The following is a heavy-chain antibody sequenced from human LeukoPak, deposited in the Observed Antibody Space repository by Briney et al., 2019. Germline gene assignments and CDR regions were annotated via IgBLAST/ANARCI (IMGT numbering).Heavy chain of an antibody. CDR3: AREGGCSSTSCYARSGMDV. Sequence: GASVKVSCKASGYTFTSYGISWVRQAPGQGLDWMGWISAYNGNTNYAQKLQGRVTMTTDTSTSTAYMELRSLRSDDTAVYYCAREGGCSSTSCYARSGMDVWGKGTTVTVSS. V-gene: IGHV1-18*01. J-gene: IGHJ6*03. CDR1: GYTFTSYG. D-gene: IGHD2-2*01. CDR2: ISAYNGNT.